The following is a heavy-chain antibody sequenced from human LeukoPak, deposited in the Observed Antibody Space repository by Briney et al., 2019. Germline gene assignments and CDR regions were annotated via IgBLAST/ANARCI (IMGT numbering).Heavy chain of an antibody. V-gene: IGHV4-34*01. D-gene: IGHD4-17*01. CDR3: ARCSAALRDAFDI. Sequence: SETLSLTCAVYGGSFSGYFWSWIRQPPGKGLEWIGEINHSGSTNYNPSLKSRVAISVDTSKNQFSLRLSSVTVADTAVYYCARCSAALRDAFDIWGQGIMVTVSS. CDR1: GGSFSGYF. CDR2: INHSGST. J-gene: IGHJ3*02.